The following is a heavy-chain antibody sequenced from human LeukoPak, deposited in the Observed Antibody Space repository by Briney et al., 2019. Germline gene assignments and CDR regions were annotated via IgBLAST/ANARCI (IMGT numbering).Heavy chain of an antibody. J-gene: IGHJ4*02. CDR2: INANGNT. CDR1: GVSIGSSRYY. D-gene: IGHD4-17*01. CDR3: ASANFGDYVF. V-gene: IGHV4-39*01. Sequence: SETLSLTCTVSGVSIGSSRYYWGWIRQPPGKGLEWIGRINANGNTHYNPSLKSRVTISVDTSINQFSLRVISVTAADTALYYCASANFGDYVFWGQGTLVTVSS.